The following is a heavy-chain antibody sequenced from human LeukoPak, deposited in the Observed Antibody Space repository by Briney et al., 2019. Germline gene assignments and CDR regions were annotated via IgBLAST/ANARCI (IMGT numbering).Heavy chain of an antibody. Sequence: PSQTLSLTCTVSGGSISSGGYYWSWLRQHPGKGLEWIGYIYYSGSTYYNPSLKSRVTISVDTSKNQFSLKLSSVTAADTAVYYCARDVGYYYYFDYWGQGTLVTVSS. CDR2: IYYSGST. J-gene: IGHJ4*02. CDR3: ARDVGYYYYFDY. D-gene: IGHD3-3*01. V-gene: IGHV4-31*03. CDR1: GGSISSGGYY.